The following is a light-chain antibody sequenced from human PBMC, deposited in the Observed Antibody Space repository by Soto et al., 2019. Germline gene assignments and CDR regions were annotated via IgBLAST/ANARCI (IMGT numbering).Light chain of an antibody. J-gene: IGLJ1*01. Sequence: QSALTQPRSVSGSPGQSVTISCTGTSTDVGAYTYVSWYQQHPGKAPKLIIYDVTTRPSGVPDRFSGSKSGNTASLTISGLQAEDEADYFCCSYAGSRTFDVFGTGTKLTVL. CDR3: CSYAGSRTFDV. V-gene: IGLV2-11*01. CDR2: DVT. CDR1: STDVGAYTY.